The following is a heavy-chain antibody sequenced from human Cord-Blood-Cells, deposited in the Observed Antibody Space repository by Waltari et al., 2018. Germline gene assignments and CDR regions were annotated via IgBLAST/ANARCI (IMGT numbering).Heavy chain of an antibody. CDR2: INHSGST. D-gene: IGHD6-13*01. Sequence: QVQLQQWGAGLLKPSETLSLTCAVSGGSLSGYYWSWIRQPPGKGLEWIGEINHSGSTNYNPSLKGRVTISVETSKNQFSLKRSSVTAADTAVYYCAREGGLAAAGTDYWGQGTLVTVSS. CDR1: GGSLSGYY. CDR3: AREGGLAAAGTDY. J-gene: IGHJ4*02. V-gene: IGHV4-34*01.